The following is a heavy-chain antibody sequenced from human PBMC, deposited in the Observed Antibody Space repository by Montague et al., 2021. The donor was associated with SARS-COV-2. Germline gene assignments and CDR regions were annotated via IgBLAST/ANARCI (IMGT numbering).Heavy chain of an antibody. D-gene: IGHD3-3*01. J-gene: IGHJ4*02. CDR1: GGSISSSSYY. Sequence: SETLSLTCTVSGGSISSSSYYWGWFRQPPGKGLEWFGSIYYSGXTXHXXXXKXRVTISVDTSKNQFSLKLGSVTAADTAVYYCARKASRGITIFGVVTASYYFDYRGQGTPVTVSS. CDR2: IYYSGXT. V-gene: IGHV4-39*01. CDR3: ARKASRGITIFGVVTASYYFDY.